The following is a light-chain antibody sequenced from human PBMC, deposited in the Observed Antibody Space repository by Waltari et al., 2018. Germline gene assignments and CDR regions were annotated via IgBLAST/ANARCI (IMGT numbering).Light chain of an antibody. CDR1: QG. CDR3: QHYSTNPPT. J-gene: IGKJ5*01. CDR2: GAS. V-gene: IGKV1-16*01. Sequence: DIQMTQSPSSLSASVGDRVTITCRASQGKAPRSLIYGASHLRSGVPSRFSGSGSGTDFTLTISSLQTEDFATYYCQHYSTNPPTFGQGTRLEIK.